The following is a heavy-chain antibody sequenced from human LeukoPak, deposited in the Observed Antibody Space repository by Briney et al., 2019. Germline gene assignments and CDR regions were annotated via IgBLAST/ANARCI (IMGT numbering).Heavy chain of an antibody. CDR2: IYYSGST. J-gene: IGHJ5*02. Sequence: PSETLSLTCTVSGGSISSYYWSWIRQPPGKGLEWIGYIYYSGSTNYNPSLKSRVTISVDTSKNQFSLRLSSVTAADTAVYYCARFITMVRGVIISWFDPWGQGTLVTVSS. D-gene: IGHD3-10*01. V-gene: IGHV4-59*12. CDR3: ARFITMVRGVIISWFDP. CDR1: GGSISSYY.